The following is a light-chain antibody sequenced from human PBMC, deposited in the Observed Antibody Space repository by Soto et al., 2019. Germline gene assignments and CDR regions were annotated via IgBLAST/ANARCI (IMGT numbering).Light chain of an antibody. J-gene: IGKJ5*01. CDR3: QQYNSWPIT. CDR2: DAS. Sequence: DIVMTQSPATLSVSPGGGPALSCKASQSVSSYLAWYQQKPGQAPRLLISDASSRVTGIPARFSVSGSGTEFTLTISRLKPEDFAVYYCQQYNSWPITFGQGTRLEI. V-gene: IGKV3D-15*01. CDR1: QSVSSY.